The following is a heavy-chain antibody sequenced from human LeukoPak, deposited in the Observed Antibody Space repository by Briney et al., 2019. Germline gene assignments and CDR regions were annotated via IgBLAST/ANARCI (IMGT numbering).Heavy chain of an antibody. CDR1: GFTFSSYA. CDR3: AKVQRGVEMATIRGYWYFDL. J-gene: IGHJ2*01. V-gene: IGHV3-23*01. Sequence: PGGSLRLSCAASGFTFSSYAMSWVRQAPGKGLEWVSAISGSGGSTYYADSVKGRFTISRDNSKNTLYLQMNSLRAEDTAVYYCAKVQRGVEMATIRGYWYFDLWGRGTLVTVSS. CDR2: ISGSGGST. D-gene: IGHD5-24*01.